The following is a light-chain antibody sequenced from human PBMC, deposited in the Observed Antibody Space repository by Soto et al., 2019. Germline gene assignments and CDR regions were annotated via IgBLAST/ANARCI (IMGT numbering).Light chain of an antibody. V-gene: IGKV2-28*01. CDR1: QSLLHSNGFNY. J-gene: IGKJ1*01. CDR2: LGS. CDR3: MQALQTGWT. Sequence: DVVMTQSPLSLPVTPGEPASISCRSSQSLLHSNGFNYLDWYLQKPGQSPQLLIYLGSTRASGVPDRFSGSGSGTDFTLKISRVEAEDVGVYYCMQALQTGWTFGQGTKVEIQ.